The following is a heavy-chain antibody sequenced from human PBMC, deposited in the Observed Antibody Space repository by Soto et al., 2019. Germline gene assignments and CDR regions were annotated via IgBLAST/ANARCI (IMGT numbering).Heavy chain of an antibody. J-gene: IGHJ4*02. V-gene: IGHV2-5*01. CDR1: GFSLSTSGVG. CDR3: AHRDTAMAYFDY. D-gene: IGHD5-18*01. Sequence: SGPKRVHPTQALTLSCTFAGFSLSTSGVGVGWIRQPPGKALEWLALIYWNDDKRYSPSLKSRLTITKDTSKNQVVLTMTNMDPVDTATYYCAHRDTAMAYFDYWGQGTLVTVSS. CDR2: IYWNDDK.